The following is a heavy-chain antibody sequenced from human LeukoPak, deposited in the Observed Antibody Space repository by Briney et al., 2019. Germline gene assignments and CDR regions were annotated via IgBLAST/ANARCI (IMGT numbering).Heavy chain of an antibody. D-gene: IGHD2-2*01. J-gene: IGHJ4*02. V-gene: IGHV3-21*01. CDR1: GFTFSSCS. CDR2: ISSSSSYI. CDR3: ARDLGANVPATAPIDY. Sequence: GGSLRLSCAASGFTFSSCSMNWVRQAPGKGLEWVSSISSSSSYIYYADSVKGRFTISRDNAKNSLYLQMNSLRAEDTAVYYCARDLGANVPATAPIDYWGQGTLVTVSS.